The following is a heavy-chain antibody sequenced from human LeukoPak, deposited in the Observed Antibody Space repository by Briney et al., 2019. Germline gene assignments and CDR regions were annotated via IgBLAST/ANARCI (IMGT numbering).Heavy chain of an antibody. CDR3: ARSPSSDY. Sequence: GSLRLSCAASGFTVSSNYMSWVRQAPGKGLEWVSVIYSGGSTYFADSVKGRFTISRDNSKNTLYLQMNSLRAEDTAVYYCARSPSSDYWGQGTLVTVSS. CDR1: GFTVSSNY. CDR2: IYSGGST. D-gene: IGHD2-2*01. J-gene: IGHJ4*02. V-gene: IGHV3-66*01.